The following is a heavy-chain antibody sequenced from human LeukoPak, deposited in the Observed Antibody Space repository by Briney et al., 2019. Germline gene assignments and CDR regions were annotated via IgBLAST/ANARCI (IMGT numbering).Heavy chain of an antibody. CDR1: GGTFSSYA. CDR2: IIPILGIA. CDR3: AGLVVVAATNWFDP. J-gene: IGHJ5*02. Sequence: GASVKVFCKASGGTFSSYAISWVRQAPGQGLEWMGRIIPILGIANYAQKFQGRVTITADKSTSTAYMELSSLRSEDTAVYYCAGLVVVAATNWFDPWGQGTLVTVSS. V-gene: IGHV1-69*04. D-gene: IGHD2-15*01.